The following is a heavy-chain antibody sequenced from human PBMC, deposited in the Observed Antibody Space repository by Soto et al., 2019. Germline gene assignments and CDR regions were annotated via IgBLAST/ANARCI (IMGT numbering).Heavy chain of an antibody. J-gene: IGHJ4*02. CDR1: AESLSSSSYY. D-gene: IGHD2-21*02. CDR3: ARQRTTVVTQAYFDH. CDR2: IYYSGRT. V-gene: IGHV4-39*01. Sequence: SETLSLPCIVSAESLSSSSYYWGWIRQPPGKGLEWIGSIYYSGRTYYNPSFKSRVTISIDTSKNQFSLKLSSVTATDTAVYYCARQRTTVVTQAYFDHWGQGALVTFSS.